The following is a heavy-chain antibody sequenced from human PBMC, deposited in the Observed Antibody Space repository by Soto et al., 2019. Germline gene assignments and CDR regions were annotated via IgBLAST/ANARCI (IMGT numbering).Heavy chain of an antibody. Sequence: NPSETLSLTCAVYGGSFSGYYWSWIRQPPGKGLEWIGEINHSGSTNYNPSLKSRVTISVDTSKDQFSLKLSSVTAADTAVYYCARGRLLWFGETGAFDIWGQGTMVTVSS. J-gene: IGHJ3*02. V-gene: IGHV4-34*01. D-gene: IGHD3-10*01. CDR2: INHSGST. CDR3: ARGRLLWFGETGAFDI. CDR1: GGSFSGYY.